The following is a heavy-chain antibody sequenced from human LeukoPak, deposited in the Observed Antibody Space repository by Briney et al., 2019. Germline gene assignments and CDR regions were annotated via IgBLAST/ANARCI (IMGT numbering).Heavy chain of an antibody. D-gene: IGHD6-13*01. CDR2: IIPIFGTA. V-gene: IGHV1-69*06. Sequence: SVKVSCKASGYTFTGYYMHWVRQAPGQGLEWMGGIIPIFGTANYAQKFQGRVTITADKSTSTAYMELSSLRSEDTAVYYCARDRQLVRGYYYYYYYMDVWGKGTTVTVSS. CDR1: GYTFTGYY. J-gene: IGHJ6*03. CDR3: ARDRQLVRGYYYYYYYMDV.